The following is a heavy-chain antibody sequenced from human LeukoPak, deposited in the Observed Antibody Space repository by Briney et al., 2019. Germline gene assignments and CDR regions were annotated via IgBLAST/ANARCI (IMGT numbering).Heavy chain of an antibody. CDR3: ARANWGEYFDH. V-gene: IGHV6-1*01. J-gene: IGHJ4*02. CDR2: TYYRSKWFN. CDR1: GDSVSTKSAA. Sequence: SQTLSLTCAISGDSVSTKSAAWTWIRQSPSRGLEWLGRTYYRSKWFNDYAVSVKSRITINPDTSKNQFSLQLNSVTPDDTAVYYCARANWGEYFDHWGQGTLVTVSS. D-gene: IGHD7-27*01.